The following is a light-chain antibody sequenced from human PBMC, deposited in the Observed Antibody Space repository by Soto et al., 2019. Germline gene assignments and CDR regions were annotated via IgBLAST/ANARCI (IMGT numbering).Light chain of an antibody. CDR1: ETIFKF. Sequence: DILLIQSPATLSASVGDRITITCLASETIFKFLAWYQQRSGSAPKLLIYAASDLEKGVPSRFSGSGSGTEFSRTIANLQPNDSATYFCQHSPSQSITFGGGTQVDVK. CDR2: AAS. CDR3: QHSPSQSIT. V-gene: IGKV1-5*01. J-gene: IGKJ4*01.